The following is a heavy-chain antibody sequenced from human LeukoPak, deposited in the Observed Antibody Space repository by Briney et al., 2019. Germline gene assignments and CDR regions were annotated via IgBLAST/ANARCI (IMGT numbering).Heavy chain of an antibody. CDR2: ISYSGST. CDR3: ARGQFLYSTGWPSTIRFDY. J-gene: IGHJ4*02. CDR1: GGSISSSSYC. V-gene: IGHV4-39*07. Sequence: PSETLSLTCTVSGGSISSSSYCWDWIRQPPGEGLEWIGSISYSGSTYYNPSLKSRVTISVDTSKNHFSLKLSSVTAADTAVYYCARGQFLYSTGWPSTIRFDYWGQGALVTVSS. D-gene: IGHD6-19*01.